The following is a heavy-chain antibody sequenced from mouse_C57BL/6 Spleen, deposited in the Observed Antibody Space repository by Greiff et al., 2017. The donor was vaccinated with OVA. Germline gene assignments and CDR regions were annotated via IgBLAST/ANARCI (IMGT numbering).Heavy chain of an antibody. CDR3: ASLTTVVDDYYAMDY. J-gene: IGHJ4*01. CDR1: GYTFTSYW. CDR2: INPSNGGT. V-gene: IGHV1-53*01. Sequence: QVQLQQPGTELVKPGASVKLSCKASGYTFTSYWMHWVKQRPGQGLEWIGNINPSNGGTNYNEKFKSKATLTVDKSSSTAYMQLSSLTSEDSAVYYCASLTTVVDDYYAMDYWGQGTSVTVSS. D-gene: IGHD1-1*01.